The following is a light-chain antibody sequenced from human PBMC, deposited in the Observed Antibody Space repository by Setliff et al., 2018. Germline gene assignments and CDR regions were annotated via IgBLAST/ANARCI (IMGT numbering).Light chain of an antibody. CDR2: SNN. CDR3: ATWDANLSAYV. CDR1: SSNIGSNT. V-gene: IGLV1-44*01. Sequence: VLTQPPSASGTPAQRVTISCSGSSSNIGSNTVNWYQQLPGTAPKLLIYSNNQRPSGVPDRFSGSKSGTSASLAISGLQSEDEADYYCATWDANLSAYVFGTGTKVTVL. J-gene: IGLJ1*01.